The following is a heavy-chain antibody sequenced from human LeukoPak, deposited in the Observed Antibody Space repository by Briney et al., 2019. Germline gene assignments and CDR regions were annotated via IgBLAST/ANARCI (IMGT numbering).Heavy chain of an antibody. D-gene: IGHD3-3*01. CDR1: GFTFGDYA. V-gene: IGHV3-49*04. J-gene: IGHJ4*02. CDR3: TRYYDYWSIFDY. Sequence: GGSLRLSCIVSGFTFGDYAMSWVRQAPGKGLEWVGFIRSKDSGGTTEYAASVKGRFTISRDDSKSIAYLQMNSLKTEDTAVYYCTRYYDYWSIFDYWGQGTLVTVSS. CDR2: IRSKDSGGTT.